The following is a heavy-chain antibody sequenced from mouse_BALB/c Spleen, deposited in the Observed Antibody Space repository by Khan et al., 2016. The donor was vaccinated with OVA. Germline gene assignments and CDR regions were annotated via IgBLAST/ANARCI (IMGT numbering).Heavy chain of an antibody. J-gene: IGHJ3*01. CDR2: IDPFNGGS. D-gene: IGHD1-1*01. V-gene: IGHV1S135*01. CDR1: GYSFTTYY. Sequence: IQLVQSGPELMKPGASVKISCRASGYSFTTYYIHWVKQSHGKTLEWIGYIDPFNGGSTYNQKFNDTATLTVDKSSSTAYMHLSSLTSEDSAVYYCTRHGSTSWFAYWGQGTLVTVSA. CDR3: TRHGSTSWFAY.